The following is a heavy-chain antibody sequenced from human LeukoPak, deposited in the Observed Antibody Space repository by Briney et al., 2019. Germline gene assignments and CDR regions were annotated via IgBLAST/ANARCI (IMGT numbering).Heavy chain of an antibody. CDR1: GFTFNNYA. V-gene: IGHV3-23*01. D-gene: IGHD6-13*01. J-gene: IGHJ4*02. Sequence: GGSLRLSCTAAGFTFNNYAMSWVRQAPGKGLEWVSHISDSGGKTYYADSVKGRFTISRDNSKNTLYLQMDSLRAEDTAVYYCARDLGIAAAVTLDYWGQGTLVTVSS. CDR2: ISDSGGKT. CDR3: ARDLGIAAAVTLDY.